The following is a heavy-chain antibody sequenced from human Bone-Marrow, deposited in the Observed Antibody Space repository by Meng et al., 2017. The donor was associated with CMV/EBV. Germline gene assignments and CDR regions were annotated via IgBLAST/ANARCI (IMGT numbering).Heavy chain of an antibody. J-gene: IGHJ4*02. CDR3: ARGSYYYDSSGYYNY. Sequence: SETLSLTCTVSGGSISSGDYYWTWIRQPPGKGLEWIGYIYHSGSTNYNPSLKSRVTISVDTSKNQFSLKMNSVTAADTAVFYCARGSYYYDSSGYYNYWGQGTLVTVSS. CDR2: IYHSGST. V-gene: IGHV4-30-4*08. CDR1: GGSISSGDYY. D-gene: IGHD3-22*01.